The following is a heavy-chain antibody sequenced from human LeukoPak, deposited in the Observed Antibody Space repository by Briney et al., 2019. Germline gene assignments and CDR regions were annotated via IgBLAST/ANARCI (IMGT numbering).Heavy chain of an antibody. V-gene: IGHV4-39*01. J-gene: IGHJ5*02. CDR3: ARRSYYYDSSGYYL. CDR1: GGSISSSSYY. CDR2: IYYSGST. Sequence: SETLSLTCTVSGGSISSSSYYWGWIRQPPGKGLEWIGSIYYSGSTYYNPSLKSRVTISVDTSKNQFSLKLSSVTAADTAVYYCARRSYYYDSSGYYLWGQGTLVTVSS. D-gene: IGHD3-22*01.